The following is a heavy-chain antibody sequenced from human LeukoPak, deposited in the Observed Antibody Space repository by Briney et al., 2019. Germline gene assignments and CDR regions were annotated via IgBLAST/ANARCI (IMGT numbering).Heavy chain of an antibody. CDR3: AKDQYEYYYGSREGPYDAFDI. D-gene: IGHD3-10*01. CDR2: ISGSGGST. Sequence: GGSLRLSCAASGFTFSSYAMSWVRQAPGKGLEWVSAISGSGGSTYYADSVKGRLTISRDNSKNTLYLQMNSLRAEDTAVYYCAKDQYEYYYGSREGPYDAFDIWGQGTMVTVSS. V-gene: IGHV3-23*01. J-gene: IGHJ3*02. CDR1: GFTFSSYA.